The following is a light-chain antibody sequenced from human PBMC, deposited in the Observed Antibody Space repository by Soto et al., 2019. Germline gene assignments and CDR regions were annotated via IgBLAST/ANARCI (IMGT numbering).Light chain of an antibody. CDR3: QQRSNWPVT. CDR1: QSVSSY. J-gene: IGKJ2*01. CDR2: DAS. V-gene: IGKV3-11*01. Sequence: EIVLTQSPATLSLSPGERATLSCRASQSVSSYLAWYQQKPGQAPRLLIYDASNRATGVPARFSGSGSGTDFTPTMRSLEPKDFAVYYCQQRSNWPVTFGQGNKLEIK.